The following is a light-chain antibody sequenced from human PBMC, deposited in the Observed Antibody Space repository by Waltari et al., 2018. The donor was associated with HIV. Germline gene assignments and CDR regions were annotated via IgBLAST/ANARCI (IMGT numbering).Light chain of an antibody. Sequence: QSVLTQPPSVSGAPGQGVTISCTGSGSNLGAGYAVHCYQQLPGTAPKLLISGHKNRPSGVPERFSGSRSGASASLAITGLQAEDEATYYCQSYDSRLRGSVFGGGTKVTVV. CDR2: GHK. CDR3: QSYDSRLRGSV. CDR1: GSNLGAGYA. V-gene: IGLV1-40*01. J-gene: IGLJ2*01.